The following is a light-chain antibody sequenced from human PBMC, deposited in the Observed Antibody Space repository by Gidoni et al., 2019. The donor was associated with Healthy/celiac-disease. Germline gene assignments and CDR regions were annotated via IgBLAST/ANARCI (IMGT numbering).Light chain of an antibody. CDR3: QQYNNWPPGRT. CDR2: GAT. Sequence: EIVMTQSPATLSVSPGERATLSCRASQRVSSNVAWYQQKPGQAPRLLIYGATTRATGIPARFSGSGSGTEFTLTISSLQSEDFAVYYCQQYNNWPPGRTFGQGTKVEIK. J-gene: IGKJ1*01. CDR1: QRVSSN. V-gene: IGKV3-15*01.